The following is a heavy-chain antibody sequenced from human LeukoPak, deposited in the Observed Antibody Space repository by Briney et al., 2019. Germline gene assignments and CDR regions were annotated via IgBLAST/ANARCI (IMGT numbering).Heavy chain of an antibody. CDR3: ARALGFGYCSSTSCYIPPY. J-gene: IGHJ4*02. CDR2: ISSSGSTI. Sequence: PGGSLTLSCAASGFTFSSYEMNWVRQAPGKGLEWVSDISSSGSTIYYEDSVKGRFTISRDNAKNSLYLQMNSLRAEDTAVYYCARALGFGYCSSTSCYIPPYWGQGTLVTVSS. D-gene: IGHD2-2*02. V-gene: IGHV3-48*03. CDR1: GFTFSSYE.